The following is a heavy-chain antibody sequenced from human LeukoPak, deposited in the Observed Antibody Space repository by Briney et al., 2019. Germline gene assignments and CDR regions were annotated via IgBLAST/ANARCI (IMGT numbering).Heavy chain of an antibody. J-gene: IGHJ4*02. V-gene: IGHV4-39*01. D-gene: IGHD6-19*01. CDR3: AKGWYSSGWPQLDY. CDR1: GGSISSSDYY. CDR2: IYYGGST. Sequence: SETLSLTCTVSGGSISSSDYYWGWIRQPPGKGLEWIGSIYYGGSTYYNPSLKSRVTISVDTSMNQFSLKLSFVTTADTAVYYCAKGWYSSGWPQLDYWGQGTLVTVSS.